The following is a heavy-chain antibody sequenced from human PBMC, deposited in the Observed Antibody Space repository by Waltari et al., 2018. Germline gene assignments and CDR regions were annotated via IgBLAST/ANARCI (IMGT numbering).Heavy chain of an antibody. CDR1: GYIFANDA. V-gene: IGHV7-4-1*02. CDR2: VNTKTGNP. Sequence: QVQLVQSGYELKKHGAAVKVSCKASGYIFANDAMKWVRQAPGQGLEWMGWVNTKTGNPTYAQGFRGRFVFSLDTSVSTASLQISSLKAEDTAVYYCARGIQLWGRGSWYFDNWGQGTLVTVSS. CDR3: ARGIQLWGRGSWYFDN. J-gene: IGHJ4*02. D-gene: IGHD3-16*01.